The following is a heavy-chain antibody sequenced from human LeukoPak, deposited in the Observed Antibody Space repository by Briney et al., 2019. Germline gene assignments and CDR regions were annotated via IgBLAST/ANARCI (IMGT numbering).Heavy chain of an antibody. J-gene: IGHJ4*02. CDR2: INHSGST. CDR1: GGSISSNSYY. D-gene: IGHD6-19*01. Sequence: PSETLSLTCAVSGGSISSNSYYWGWIRQPPGKGLEWIGEINHSGSTNYNPSLKSRVTIPVDTSKNQFSLKLSSVTAADTAVYYCARVSQWLVYWGQGTLVTVSS. CDR3: ARVSQWLVY. V-gene: IGHV4-39*07.